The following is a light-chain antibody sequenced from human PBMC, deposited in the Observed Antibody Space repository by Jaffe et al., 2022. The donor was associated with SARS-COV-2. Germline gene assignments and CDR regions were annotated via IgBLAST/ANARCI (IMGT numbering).Light chain of an antibody. CDR3: GTWDSSLSAYV. CDR1: TSNVGNNF. Sequence: QSVLTQPPSVSAAPGQKVTISCSGSTSNVGNNFVSWYQQLPGTAPTLLIYVDTQRPSGIPDRFSGSKSGTSATLGITGLQTGDGADYYCGTWDSSLSAYVFGSGTRVTVL. V-gene: IGLV1-51*02. J-gene: IGLJ1*01. CDR2: VDT.